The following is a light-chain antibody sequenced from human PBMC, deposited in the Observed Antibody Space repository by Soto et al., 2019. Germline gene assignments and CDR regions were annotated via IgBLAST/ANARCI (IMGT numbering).Light chain of an antibody. CDR1: SSDVGGYNF. V-gene: IGLV2-14*03. CDR2: DVT. J-gene: IGLJ2*01. Sequence: QSALTQRASVSGSPGQSITISCTGTSSDVGGYNFVSWFQQHPGKAPELLIYDVTRRLSGVSNRFSGSKSGNTASLTISGLQAEDEADYYCSSYTSSGTLVVFGGGTKLTVL. CDR3: SSYTSSGTLVV.